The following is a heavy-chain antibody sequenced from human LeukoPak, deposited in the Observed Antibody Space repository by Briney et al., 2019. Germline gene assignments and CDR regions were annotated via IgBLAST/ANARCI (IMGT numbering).Heavy chain of an antibody. Sequence: SQTLSLTCTVSGGSVTSGGSDWSWIRQHPWKGLEWIGYTYYSGSTYYNPSLKSRVTISVDTSKNQFSLKLSSVTAADTAVYYCARDGGPWGQGTLVTVSS. CDR2: TYYSGST. CDR3: ARDGGP. J-gene: IGHJ5*02. V-gene: IGHV4-31*03. CDR1: GGSVTSGGSD.